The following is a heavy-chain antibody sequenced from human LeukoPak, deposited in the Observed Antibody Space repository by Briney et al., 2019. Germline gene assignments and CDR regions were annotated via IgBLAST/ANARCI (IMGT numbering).Heavy chain of an antibody. Sequence: GGSLRLSCIASGFTFGGYTMSWFRQAPGKGLEWVGFIRSKAYGGTTDYAASVKGRFTISRDDSKSIAYLQMNSLKTEDTAVYYCTRDGTGFDYWGQGTLVTVSS. J-gene: IGHJ4*02. CDR3: TRDGTGFDY. V-gene: IGHV3-49*03. CDR2: IRSKAYGGTT. CDR1: GFTFGGYT. D-gene: IGHD1-14*01.